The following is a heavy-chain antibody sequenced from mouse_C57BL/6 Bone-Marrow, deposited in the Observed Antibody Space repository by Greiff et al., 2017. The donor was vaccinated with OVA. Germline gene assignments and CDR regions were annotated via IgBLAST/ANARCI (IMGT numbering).Heavy chain of an antibody. CDR1: GYTFTSYW. CDR2: IYPSDSET. Sequence: VQLQQPGAELVRPGSSVKLSCKASGYTFTSYWMDWVKQRPGQGLEWIGNIYPSDSETHYNQKFKDKATLTVDKSSSTAYMQLSSLASEASAVYYCAGQDGYCAMDYWGQGTSVTVSS. J-gene: IGHJ4*01. CDR3: AGQDGYCAMDY. V-gene: IGHV1-61*01. D-gene: IGHD2-3*01.